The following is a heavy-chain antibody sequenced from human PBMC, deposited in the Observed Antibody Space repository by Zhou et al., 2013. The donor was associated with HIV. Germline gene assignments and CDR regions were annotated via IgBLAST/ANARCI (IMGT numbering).Heavy chain of an antibody. CDR2: IIPIFGTA. J-gene: IGHJ6*03. V-gene: IGHV1-69*05. Sequence: QVRLVQSGAEVRKPGSSVKVSCKASGGTFSSYAISWVRQAPGQGLEWMGGIIPIFGTANYAQKFQGRVTITTDESTSTAYMELSSLRSEDTAVYYCARGSYSYGYVNYYYMDVWGKGTTVTVSS. CDR3: ARGSYSYGYVNYYYMDV. CDR1: GGTFSSYA. D-gene: IGHD5-18*01.